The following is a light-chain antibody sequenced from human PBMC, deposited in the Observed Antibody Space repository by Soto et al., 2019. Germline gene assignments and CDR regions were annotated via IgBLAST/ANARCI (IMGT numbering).Light chain of an antibody. CDR3: QQYHNWPPQYT. CDR1: HSVASN. Sequence: EIVMTQSPVSLSVSPGDGATLSCRASHSVASNVAWYQQKPGQGPRLLIHGASTRAVGVPARFSGSGSGTDFTLTISSLQSEDFAVYYCQQYHNWPPQYTFGQGTKLQIK. V-gene: IGKV3-15*01. J-gene: IGKJ2*01. CDR2: GAS.